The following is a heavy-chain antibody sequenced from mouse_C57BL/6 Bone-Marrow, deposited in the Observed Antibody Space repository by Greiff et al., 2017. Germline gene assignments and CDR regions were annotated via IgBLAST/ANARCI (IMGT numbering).Heavy chain of an antibody. J-gene: IGHJ3*01. V-gene: IGHV1-15*01. D-gene: IGHD1-1*01. CDR3: TRYLFTTVVATDWFAY. CDR2: IDPETGGT. Sequence: QVQLKQSGAELVRPGASVTLSCKASGYTFTDYEMHWVKQTPVHGLEWIGAIDPETGGTAYNQKFKGKAILTADKSSSTAYMELLSLTSEDSAVYYCTRYLFTTVVATDWFAYWGQGTLVTVSA. CDR1: GYTFTDYE.